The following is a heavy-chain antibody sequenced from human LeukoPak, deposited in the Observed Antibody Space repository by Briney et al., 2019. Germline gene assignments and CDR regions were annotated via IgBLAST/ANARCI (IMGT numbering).Heavy chain of an antibody. D-gene: IGHD3-10*01. CDR3: AGEEWFDTRSYYYYYMDV. CDR1: GGSISRYY. V-gene: IGHV4-59*01. Sequence: SETLSLTCTVPGGSISRYYWSWIRRPPGKGLEWIGYTSYSGGPNYNPSLKSRVTVSVDTSKNQVSLKLRSVTAADTAVYYCAGEEWFDTRSYYYYYMDVWGKGTTVTISS. J-gene: IGHJ6*03. CDR2: TSYSGGP.